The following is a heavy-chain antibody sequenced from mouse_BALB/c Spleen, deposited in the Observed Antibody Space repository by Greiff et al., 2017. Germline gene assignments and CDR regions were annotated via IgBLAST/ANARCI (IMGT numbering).Heavy chain of an antibody. Sequence: VQLQQSGPSLVKPSQTLSLTCSVTGDSITSGYWNWIRKFPGNKLEYMGYISYSGSTYYNPSLKSRISITRDTSKNQYYLQLNSVTTEDTATYYCARCITTVVADWYFDVWGAGTTVTVSS. CDR2: ISYSGST. J-gene: IGHJ1*01. CDR3: ARCITTVVADWYFDV. V-gene: IGHV3-8*02. CDR1: GDSITSGY. D-gene: IGHD1-1*01.